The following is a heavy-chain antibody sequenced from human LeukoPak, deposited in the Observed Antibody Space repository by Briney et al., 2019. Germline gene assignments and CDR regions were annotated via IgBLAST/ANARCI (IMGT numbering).Heavy chain of an antibody. D-gene: IGHD3-3*01. J-gene: IGHJ4*02. Sequence: ASVKVSCKASGYTFTSYDINWLRQATGQGLEWMGWMNPNSGNTGYAQKFQGRVTMTRNTSISTAYMELSSLRSEDTAVYYCARGPHLGYYDFWSGYPTIDYWGQGTLVTVSS. CDR3: ARGPHLGYYDFWSGYPTIDY. V-gene: IGHV1-8*01. CDR2: MNPNSGNT. CDR1: GYTFTSYD.